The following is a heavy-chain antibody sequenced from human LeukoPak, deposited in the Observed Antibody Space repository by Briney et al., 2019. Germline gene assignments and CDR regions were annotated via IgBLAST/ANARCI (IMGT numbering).Heavy chain of an antibody. J-gene: IGHJ4*02. V-gene: IGHV3-9*01. Sequence: GGSLRLSCAASGFTFDDYAMHWVRQAPGKGLEWVSGISWNSGSIGYADSVKGRFTISRDNAKNSLYLQMNRLRAEDTALYYCAKDMGPDGDYPDYWGQGTLVTVSS. D-gene: IGHD4-17*01. CDR2: ISWNSGSI. CDR3: AKDMGPDGDYPDY. CDR1: GFTFDDYA.